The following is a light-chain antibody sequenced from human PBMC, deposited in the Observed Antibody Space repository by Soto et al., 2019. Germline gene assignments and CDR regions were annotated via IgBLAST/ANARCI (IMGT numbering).Light chain of an antibody. J-gene: IGLJ1*01. Sequence: QSVLTQPPSASGTPGQRVTISCSGSSSNIGSNTVNWYQQLPGTAPQLLIYSNNQRPSGVPDRFSGTTSGTSASLAISALQYEDEADYYCAAWDDSLTGFVFGTGTKLTVL. CDR3: AAWDDSLTGFV. CDR1: SSNIGSNT. CDR2: SNN. V-gene: IGLV1-44*01.